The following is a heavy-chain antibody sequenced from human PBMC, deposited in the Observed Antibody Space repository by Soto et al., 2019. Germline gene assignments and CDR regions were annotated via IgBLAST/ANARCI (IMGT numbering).Heavy chain of an antibody. CDR3: SADLPDWGAYAFDY. CDR2: VKSSANGGAI. Sequence: GGSLRLSCAASGFTFNGAWMNWVRQAPGKGLEWVGRVKSSANGGAIDYAAPVEGRFTISRDDPKHTLYLQMNSLITEDTAFYYCSADLPDWGAYAFDYWGQGTLVTVSS. D-gene: IGHD3-16*01. J-gene: IGHJ4*02. CDR1: GFTFNGAW. V-gene: IGHV3-15*07.